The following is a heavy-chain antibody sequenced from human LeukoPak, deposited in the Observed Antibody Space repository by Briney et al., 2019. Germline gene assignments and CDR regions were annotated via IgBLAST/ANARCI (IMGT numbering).Heavy chain of an antibody. CDR2: IYYSGST. CDR3: ARDGGWFGELFYFDY. CDR1: GGSISSYY. Sequence: SETLSLTCTVSGGSISSYYWSWIRQPPGKGLEWIGYIYYSGSTNYNPSLKSRVTISVDRSKNQFSLKLNSVTAADTAVYYCARDGGWFGELFYFDYWGQGTLVTVSS. J-gene: IGHJ4*02. V-gene: IGHV4-59*01. D-gene: IGHD3-10*01.